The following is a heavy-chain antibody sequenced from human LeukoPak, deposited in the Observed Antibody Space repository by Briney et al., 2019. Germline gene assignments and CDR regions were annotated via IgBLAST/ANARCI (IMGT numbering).Heavy chain of an antibody. CDR3: AELGITMIGGV. D-gene: IGHD3-10*02. Sequence: GGSLRLSCGASGSTFSRYAMSWVRQAPGKGLQWVSEIGGSGGAIYYADSVKGRFTISRDNSKNSLYLQMNSLRAEDTAVYYCAELGITMIGGVWGKGTTVTISS. CDR1: GSTFSRYA. J-gene: IGHJ6*04. CDR2: IGGSGGAI. V-gene: IGHV3-23*01.